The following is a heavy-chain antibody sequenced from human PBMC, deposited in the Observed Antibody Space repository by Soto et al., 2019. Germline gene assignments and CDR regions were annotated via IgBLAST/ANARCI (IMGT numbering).Heavy chain of an antibody. J-gene: IGHJ6*03. D-gene: IGHD5-18*01. V-gene: IGHV3-23*01. Sequence: EVQLLESGGGLVQPGGSLRLSCAASGFTFSSYAMSWVRQAPGKGLEWVSGISGSGGSTYSADSVKGRFTISRDNSKNTLYLQMNSLRAEDTAVYYCAKESHPRIQVWERDYYCYMAVWGKGTTVTVSS. CDR3: AKESHPRIQVWERDYYCYMAV. CDR2: ISGSGGST. CDR1: GFTFSSYA.